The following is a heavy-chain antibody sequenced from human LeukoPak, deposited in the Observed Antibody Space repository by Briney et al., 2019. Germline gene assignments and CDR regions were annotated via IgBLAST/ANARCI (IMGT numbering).Heavy chain of an antibody. CDR2: IIPIFGTA. CDR3: ARAEYDILTGYFYWFDP. J-gene: IGHJ5*02. V-gene: IGHV1-69*13. Sequence: ASVKVSCKASGYTFTSYGISWVRQAPGQGLEWMGGIIPIFGTANYAQKFQGRVTITADESTSTAYMELSSLRSEDTAVYYCARAEYDILTGYFYWFDPWGQGTLVTVSS. CDR1: GYTFTSYG. D-gene: IGHD3-9*01.